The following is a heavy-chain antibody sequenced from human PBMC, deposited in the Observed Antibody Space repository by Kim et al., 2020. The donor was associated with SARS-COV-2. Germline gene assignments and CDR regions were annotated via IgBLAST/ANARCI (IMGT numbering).Heavy chain of an antibody. V-gene: IGHV3-53*01. D-gene: IGHD2-21*02. CDR2: IYSGGST. J-gene: IGHJ4*02. CDR3: AGSYCGGDCYVDY. CDR1: GFTVSSNY. Sequence: GGSLRLSCAASGFTVSSNYMSWVRQAPGKGLEWVSVIYSGGSTYYADSVKGRFTISRDNSKNTLYLQMNSLRAEDTAVYYCAGSYCGGDCYVDYWGQGTLVTVSS.